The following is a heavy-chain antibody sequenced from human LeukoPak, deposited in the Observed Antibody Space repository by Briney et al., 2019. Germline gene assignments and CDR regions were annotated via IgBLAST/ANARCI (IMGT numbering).Heavy chain of an antibody. CDR2: ISSSSSYL. V-gene: IGHV3-21*01. D-gene: IGHD3-10*01. J-gene: IGHJ6*02. CDR3: ARRELLWFGESTYGMDV. CDR1: GFTFSSYS. Sequence: GGSLRLSCAASGFTFSSYSMNWVRQAPGKGLEWVSSISSSSSYLYYADSVKGRFTISRDNAKNSLYLQMNSLRAEDTAVYYCARRELLWFGESTYGMDVWGQGTTVTVSS.